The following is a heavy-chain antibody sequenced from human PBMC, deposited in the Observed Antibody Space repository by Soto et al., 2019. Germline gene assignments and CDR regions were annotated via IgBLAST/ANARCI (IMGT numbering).Heavy chain of an antibody. CDR2: MNPNSGNT. J-gene: IGHJ6*02. CDR3: ARLPVVYYYYGMDV. D-gene: IGHD2-15*01. CDR1: GYTFTSYD. V-gene: IGHV1-8*01. Sequence: QVQLVQSGAEVKKPGASVKVSCKASGYTFTSYDINWVRQATGQGLEWMGWMNPNSGNTGYAQKLQGRVTMTRNTSIITAYMELSRLRSEDTAVYYCARLPVVYYYYGMDVWGQGTTVTVSS.